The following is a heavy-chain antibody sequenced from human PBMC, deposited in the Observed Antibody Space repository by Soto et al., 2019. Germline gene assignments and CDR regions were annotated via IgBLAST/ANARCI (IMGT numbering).Heavy chain of an antibody. V-gene: IGHV3-74*01. J-gene: IGHJ4*02. D-gene: IGHD3-10*01. CDR1: GFTFSSYW. Sequence: PGGSLRLSCAASGFTFSSYWMHWVRQVPGKGLLWVSRIDEYGNTINYADSVKGRFTISRDNARNTLYLEMNSLRAGDTALYYCTRDIGGKGAYWGPGTLVTVSS. CDR3: TRDIGGKGAY. CDR2: IDEYGNTI.